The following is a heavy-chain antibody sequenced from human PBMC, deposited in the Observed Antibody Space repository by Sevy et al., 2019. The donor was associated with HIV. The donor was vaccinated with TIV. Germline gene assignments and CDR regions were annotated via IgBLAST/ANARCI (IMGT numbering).Heavy chain of an antibody. CDR3: PGETAWGRGYC. CDR2: IYYNGHI. Sequence: SETLSLTCTVSGGSITSLYWNWIRQPPGKALEWIANIYYNGHINYIPSLKSRVTLSLDTSKNQFCLRLSSMTAADTAMYYCPGETAWGRGYCWGQGTLVTVSS. V-gene: IGHV4-59*08. J-gene: IGHJ4*02. CDR1: GGSITSLY. D-gene: IGHD3-16*01.